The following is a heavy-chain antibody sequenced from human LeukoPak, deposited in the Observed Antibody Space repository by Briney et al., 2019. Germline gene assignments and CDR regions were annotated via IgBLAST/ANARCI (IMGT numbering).Heavy chain of an antibody. CDR3: AKEIGVPGWFDP. J-gene: IGHJ5*02. D-gene: IGHD3-10*01. Sequence: GGSLRLSCAASGFTFSGFTFDNYALNWVRQAPGKGPKWVSAISKSGDRTYYVGSVKGRFTTSRDNSNNTLYLQMNSLLAEDTATYYCAKEIGVPGWFDPWGQGTLVIVSS. CDR2: ISKSGDRT. V-gene: IGHV3-23*01. CDR1: GFTFSGFTFDNYA.